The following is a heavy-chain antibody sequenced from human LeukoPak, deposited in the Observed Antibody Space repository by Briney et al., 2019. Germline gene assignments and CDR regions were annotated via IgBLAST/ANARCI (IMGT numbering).Heavy chain of an antibody. CDR3: AKGTGGYYYYMDV. Sequence: PGGSLRLSCAASGFTFSIYGMHWVRQAPGKGLEWVAFIRYDGSNKYYADSVKGRFTISRDNSKNTLYLQMNSLRAEDTAVYYCAKGTGGYYYYMDVWGKGTTVTVSS. D-gene: IGHD3-10*01. V-gene: IGHV3-30*02. CDR2: IRYDGSNK. CDR1: GFTFSIYG. J-gene: IGHJ6*03.